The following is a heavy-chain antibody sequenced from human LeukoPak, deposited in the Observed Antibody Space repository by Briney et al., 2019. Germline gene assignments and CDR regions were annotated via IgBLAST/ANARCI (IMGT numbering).Heavy chain of an antibody. V-gene: IGHV3-74*01. J-gene: IGHJ3*02. D-gene: IGHD1-1*01. Sequence: GGSLRLSCAASGSTFSSYWMHWVRQAPGKGLVWVSRINNDGSSTNYADSVKGRFTISRDNAKNTLYLQMNSLRAEDTAVYYCAKRVRTIYDAFDIWGQGTMVTVSS. CDR1: GSTFSSYW. CDR3: AKRVRTIYDAFDI. CDR2: INNDGSST.